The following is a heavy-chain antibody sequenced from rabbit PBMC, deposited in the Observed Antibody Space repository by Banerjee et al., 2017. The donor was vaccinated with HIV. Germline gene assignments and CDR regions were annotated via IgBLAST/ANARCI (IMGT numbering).Heavy chain of an antibody. D-gene: IGHD4-1*01. Sequence: QEQLVESGGGLVQPEGSLTLTCTASGFSFSSTYYMCWVRQAPGKGLELIACIYTDSDGTWYASWVNGRFTITKTSSSTVDLKMTSLTAADTATYFCGRHASSSGWGGDLWGPGTLVTVS. CDR1: GFSFSSTYY. CDR3: GRHASSSGWGGDL. V-gene: IGHV1S45*01. CDR2: IYTDSDGT. J-gene: IGHJ4*01.